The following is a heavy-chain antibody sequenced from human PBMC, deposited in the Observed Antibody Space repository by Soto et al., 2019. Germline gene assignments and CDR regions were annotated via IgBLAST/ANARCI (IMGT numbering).Heavy chain of an antibody. CDR2: ISYSGYT. V-gene: IGHV4-31*03. Sequence: SETLSLTCTVSGASINSAAYYWSWIRQRPGEGLEWIGFISYSGYTFQNPSLKSRLLLSVATSKNQFSLELSFVTAADTAVYYCARGPKPSWSSYRFSYFDSWGPGSLVT. CDR1: GASINSAAYY. CDR3: ARGPKPSWSSYRFSYFDS. D-gene: IGHD3-16*02. J-gene: IGHJ4*01.